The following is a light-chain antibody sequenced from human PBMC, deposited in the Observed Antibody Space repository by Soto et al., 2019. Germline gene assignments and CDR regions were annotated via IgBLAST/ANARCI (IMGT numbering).Light chain of an antibody. CDR1: QSVTNY. CDR2: DAS. V-gene: IGKV3-11*01. CDR3: QQRSNWPLWT. J-gene: IGKJ1*01. Sequence: EIVLTQSPATLSLSPGERATLSCRASQSVTNYLAWYQQKPGQAPRLLIYDASNRATDIPARFRGSGSGTDFTLTISSREPEEFAIYYCQQRSNWPLWTFGQGTKVEIK.